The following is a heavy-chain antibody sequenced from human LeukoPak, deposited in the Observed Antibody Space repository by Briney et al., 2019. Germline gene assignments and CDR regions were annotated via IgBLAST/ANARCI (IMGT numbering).Heavy chain of an antibody. CDR3: ARGYGYNPY. Sequence: SETLSLTCTVSGGSISNGDYYWSWIRQPPGKGLEWIGYICYSGGTDYNPSLKSRVTMSVDTSKNQFSLRLSSVTATDTAVYYCARGYGYNPYWGQGTLVTVSS. D-gene: IGHD5-24*01. CDR2: ICYSGGT. CDR1: GGSISNGDYY. V-gene: IGHV4-30-4*01. J-gene: IGHJ4*02.